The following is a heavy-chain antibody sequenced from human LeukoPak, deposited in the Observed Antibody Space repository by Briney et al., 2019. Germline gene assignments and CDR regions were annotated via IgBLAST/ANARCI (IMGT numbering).Heavy chain of an antibody. D-gene: IGHD6-13*01. J-gene: IGHJ6*03. Sequence: SETLSLTRTVSGGSISSSSYYWGWIRQPPGKGLEWIGRIYYSGTTYYNPSLKSRVTISVDTSKNQFSLKLSSVTAADTAVYYCARHVVGAAAGRLAYYYMDVWGKGTTVTISS. V-gene: IGHV4-39*01. CDR2: IYYSGTT. CDR1: GGSISSSSYY. CDR3: ARHVVGAAAGRLAYYYMDV.